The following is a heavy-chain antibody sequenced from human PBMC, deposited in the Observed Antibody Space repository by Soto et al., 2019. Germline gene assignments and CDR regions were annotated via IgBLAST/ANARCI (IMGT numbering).Heavy chain of an antibody. CDR3: AKGGSFDL. J-gene: IGHJ4*02. Sequence: GGSLRLSCAASGVIIGSYGMHWVRQAPGKGLEWVAIITSDGSTKYYGDSMKGRFTISRDNSKNTLYLQMNNLRTEDTAVYYCAKGGSFDLWGQGTLVTVSS. CDR1: GVIIGSYG. D-gene: IGHD3-16*01. V-gene: IGHV3-30*18. CDR2: ITSDGSTK.